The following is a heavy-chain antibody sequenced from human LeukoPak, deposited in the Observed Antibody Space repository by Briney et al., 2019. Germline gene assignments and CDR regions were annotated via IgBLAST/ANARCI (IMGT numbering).Heavy chain of an antibody. CDR3: ARDKKMLELGGTFDI. CDR2: INSNSGGT. V-gene: IGHV1-2*02. J-gene: IGHJ3*02. Sequence: ASVKVSCKASGYTFTGYYIHWVRQAPGQGLEWMGWINSNSGGTNYAQKFQGRVTMTRDTSIITAYMELSRLRSDDTAVYYCARDKKMLELGGTFDIWGQGTMVTVSS. D-gene: IGHD1-7*01. CDR1: GYTFTGYY.